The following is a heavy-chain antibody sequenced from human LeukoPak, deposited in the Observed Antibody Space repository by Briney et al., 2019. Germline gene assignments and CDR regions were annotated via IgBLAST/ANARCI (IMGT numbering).Heavy chain of an antibody. CDR3: AKDGHRSSSSLFDY. CDR2: IRYDGSNK. J-gene: IGHJ4*02. CDR1: GFTFSSYG. Sequence: GGALRLSCAASGFTFSSYGMHWVRQAPGKGLEWVAFIRYDGSNKYYADSVKGRFTISRDNSKNTLYLQMNSLRAEDTAVYYCAKDGHRSSSSLFDYWGQGTMVTVSS. D-gene: IGHD6-6*01. V-gene: IGHV3-30*02.